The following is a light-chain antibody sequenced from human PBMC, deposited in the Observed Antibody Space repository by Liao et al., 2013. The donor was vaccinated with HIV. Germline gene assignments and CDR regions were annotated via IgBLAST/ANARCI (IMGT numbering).Light chain of an antibody. CDR1: NIGGRS. J-gene: IGLJ2*01. CDR2: YDN. CDR3: QVWDSSSDHVV. Sequence: SYMLTQPPSVSVAPGATATITCGGDNIGGRSVHWYQHKAGQAPHLVISYDNDRPSGIPARFSGSNSANTATLTITRVQAGDEADYFCQVWDSSSDHVVFGGGTKLTVL. V-gene: IGLV3-21*01.